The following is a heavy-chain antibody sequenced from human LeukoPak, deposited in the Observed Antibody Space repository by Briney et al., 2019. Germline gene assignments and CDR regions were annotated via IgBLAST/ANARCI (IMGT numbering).Heavy chain of an antibody. V-gene: IGHV3-30*18. Sequence: GGSLRLSCAASGFTFSSYGMHWVRQAPGKGLEWVAVISYDGSNKYYADSVKGRFTISRDNSKNTLYLQMNSLRAEDTAVYYCAKGTTDVDYWGQGTLVTVSS. D-gene: IGHD4-17*01. CDR2: ISYDGSNK. J-gene: IGHJ4*02. CDR1: GFTFSSYG. CDR3: AKGTTDVDY.